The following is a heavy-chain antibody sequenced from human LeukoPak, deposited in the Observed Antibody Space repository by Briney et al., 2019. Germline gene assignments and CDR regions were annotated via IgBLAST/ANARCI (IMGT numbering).Heavy chain of an antibody. CDR2: INTNTGNP. CDR1: GYTFTSYD. J-gene: IGHJ5*02. CDR3: ARVSSSWYYWFDP. V-gene: IGHV7-4-1*02. D-gene: IGHD6-13*01. Sequence: ASVKVSCKTSGYTFTSYDINWVRQATGQGLEWMGWINTNTGNPTYAQGFTGRFVFSLDTSVSTAYLQISSLKAEDTAVYYCARVSSSWYYWFDPWGQGTLVTVSS.